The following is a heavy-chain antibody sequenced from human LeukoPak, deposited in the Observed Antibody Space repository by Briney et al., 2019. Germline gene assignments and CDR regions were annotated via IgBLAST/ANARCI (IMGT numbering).Heavy chain of an antibody. Sequence: PGGSLRLSCAASGFTFSSYSMNWVRQAPGKGLEWVSSISSSSSYIYYADSVKGRFTISRDNAKNSLYLQMNSLRAEDTAVYYCASRYDFTTDRPYYYYYMDVWGKGTTVTVSS. D-gene: IGHD3-3*01. V-gene: IGHV3-21*01. J-gene: IGHJ6*03. CDR3: ASRYDFTTDRPYYYYYMDV. CDR1: GFTFSSYS. CDR2: ISSSSSYI.